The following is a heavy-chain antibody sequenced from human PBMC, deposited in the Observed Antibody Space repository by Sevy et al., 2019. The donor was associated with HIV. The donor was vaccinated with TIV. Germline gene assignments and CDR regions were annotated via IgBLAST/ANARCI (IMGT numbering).Heavy chain of an antibody. CDR2: INPKSGGT. Sequence: ASVKVSCKPSGYTFSGYYIHWVRQAPGQGLEWMGWINPKSGGTNYAQKFQGRVTMTRDTSISTAYMELSRLRSDDTAVYYCARGGESLPYCGGDSYPDYWGQGTLVTVSS. CDR1: GYTFSGYY. D-gene: IGHD2-21*02. J-gene: IGHJ4*02. V-gene: IGHV1-2*02. CDR3: ARGGESLPYCGGDSYPDY.